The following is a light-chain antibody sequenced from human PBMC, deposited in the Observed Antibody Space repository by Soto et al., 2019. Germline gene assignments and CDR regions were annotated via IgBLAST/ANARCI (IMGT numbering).Light chain of an antibody. CDR3: QQYCSSPPWT. J-gene: IGKJ1*01. CDR2: GAS. Sequence: EIVLTQSPGSLSLSPGERATLSCRASQSVSSKYLGWYQQKPGQAPRLLLYGASSRANGIPDRFSGSGSGTEFTLTISRLEHEDVAVYYCQQYCSSPPWTFGQGTKLEVK. CDR1: QSVSSKY. V-gene: IGKV3-20*01.